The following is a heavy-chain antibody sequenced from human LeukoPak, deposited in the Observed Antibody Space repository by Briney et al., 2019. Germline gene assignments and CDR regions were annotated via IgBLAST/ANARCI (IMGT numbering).Heavy chain of an antibody. D-gene: IGHD5-18*01. V-gene: IGHV3-49*04. J-gene: IGHJ6*02. CDR2: IRSKAYGGTT. CDR3: TRGPIQLWIHSGMDV. CDR1: GFTFGDHA. Sequence: PGGSLRLSCTAFGFTFGDHAMSWVRQAPGKGLELVGFIRSKAYGGTTVYAAPVKGRFTISRDDSLSIAYLQMDSLKIEDTGIYYCTRGPIQLWIHSGMDVWGQGTAVTVSS.